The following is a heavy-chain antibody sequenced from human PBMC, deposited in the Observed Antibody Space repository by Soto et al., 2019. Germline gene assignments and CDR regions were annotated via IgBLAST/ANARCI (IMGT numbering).Heavy chain of an antibody. Sequence: GTRRFSGAASGLTFSSYGMIEFRQAPGKVLEWVSAISGSGGSTYYADSVKGRFTISRDNSKNTLYLQMNSLRAEDTAVYYCAKLGEDCWSGYAVDYYGMDVWGEGTTVSAS. J-gene: IGHJ6*02. D-gene: IGHD3-3*01. CDR3: AKLGEDCWSGYAVDYYGMDV. CDR1: GLTFSSYG. CDR2: ISGSGGST. V-gene: IGHV3-23*01.